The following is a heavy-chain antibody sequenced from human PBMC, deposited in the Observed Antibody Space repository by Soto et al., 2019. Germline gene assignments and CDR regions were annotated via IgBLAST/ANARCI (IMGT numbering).Heavy chain of an antibody. J-gene: IGHJ5*02. D-gene: IGHD2-2*01. Sequence: PSETLSLTCAVYGGSFSGYYWSWIRRPPGKGLEWIGEINHSGSTNYNPSLKSRVTISVDTSKNQFSLKLSSVTAADTAVYYCARRGTVVVPAARNRGAWFDPWGQGTLVTVSS. CDR1: GGSFSGYY. CDR2: INHSGST. CDR3: ARRGTVVVPAARNRGAWFDP. V-gene: IGHV4-34*01.